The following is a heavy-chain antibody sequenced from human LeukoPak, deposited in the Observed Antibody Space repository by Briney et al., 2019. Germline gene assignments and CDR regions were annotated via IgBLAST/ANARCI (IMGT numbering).Heavy chain of an antibody. J-gene: IGHJ3*02. Sequence: PSVTLSLTCTVSGGSISSGSYYWSWIRQPAGKGLEWIGRIYTSGITNYNPSLKSRVTISVDTSKNQFSLKLSSVTAADTAVYYCARWAGYYDSSGYYWGDIWGQGTMVTVSS. CDR2: IYTSGIT. CDR3: ARWAGYYDSSGYYWGDI. D-gene: IGHD3-22*01. CDR1: GGSISSGSYY. V-gene: IGHV4-61*02.